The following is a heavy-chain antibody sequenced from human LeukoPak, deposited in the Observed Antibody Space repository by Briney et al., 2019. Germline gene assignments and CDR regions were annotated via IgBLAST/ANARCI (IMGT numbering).Heavy chain of an antibody. J-gene: IGHJ6*03. Sequence: SGTLSLTCTVSGGSISSYYWSWIRQPAGKGLEWIGRIYTSGSTIFNPSLKNRLTIFVETSTNHLSLKLISVTSADTAVYDCARDVMSKYYMDVWGKGTTVTISS. CDR2: IYTSGST. D-gene: IGHD2-21*01. CDR1: GGSISSYY. CDR3: ARDVMSKYYMDV. V-gene: IGHV4-4*07.